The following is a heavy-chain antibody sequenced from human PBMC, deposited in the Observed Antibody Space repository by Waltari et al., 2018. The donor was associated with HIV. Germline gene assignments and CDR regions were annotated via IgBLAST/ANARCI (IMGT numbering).Heavy chain of an antibody. D-gene: IGHD1-26*01. Sequence: QLQLQESGPGLVKPSETLYLTCTVSGGSVSSISHSWGWIRQPPGKGLEWVGRIYYTGRAYYNPSLKSRVTISVDTSKNQFSLKVTSVTAADTAVYYCARHALRVGAAYWNFDLWGRGTLVTVSS. CDR1: GGSVSSISHS. CDR3: ARHALRVGAAYWNFDL. J-gene: IGHJ2*01. CDR2: IYYTGRA. V-gene: IGHV4-39*01.